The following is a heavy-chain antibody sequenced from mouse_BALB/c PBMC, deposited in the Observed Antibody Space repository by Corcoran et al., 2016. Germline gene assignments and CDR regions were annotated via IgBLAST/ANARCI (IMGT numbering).Heavy chain of an antibody. CDR1: GFNIKDTY. J-gene: IGHJ2*01. D-gene: IGHD2-1*01. V-gene: IGHV14-3*02. CDR2: IDPANGST. CDR3: GRSREGNYVVY. Sequence: EVQLQQSGAELVKPRASVKLSCTASGFNIKDTYMHWVKQRPEQGLEWIGRIDPANGSTKSDPKFQGKATMTADTSSNTVYLQLSSLTSEATAVYYCGRSREGNYVVYWGQGTTLTVSS.